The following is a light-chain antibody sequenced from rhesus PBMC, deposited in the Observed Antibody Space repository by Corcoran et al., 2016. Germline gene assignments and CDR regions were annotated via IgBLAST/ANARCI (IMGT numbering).Light chain of an antibody. Sequence: DIQMTQSPSALSASVGDRVTISCRASQNIYSNLAWYQQKPGKAPKLLSYAASSLQPGIPSRLSGSGSGTGFTLPISSLQPEDSAAYYCQHYYDNPFTFGPGTKLDIK. CDR1: QNIYSN. CDR2: AAS. CDR3: QHYYDNPFT. J-gene: IGKJ3*01. V-gene: IGKV1S12*01.